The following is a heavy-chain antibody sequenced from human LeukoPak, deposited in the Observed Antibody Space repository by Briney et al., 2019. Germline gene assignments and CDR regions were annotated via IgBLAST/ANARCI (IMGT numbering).Heavy chain of an antibody. V-gene: IGHV4-61*02. D-gene: IGHD6-19*01. CDR2: IYTSGST. CDR1: GGSISSSSYY. Sequence: SQTLSLTCTVSGGSISSSSYYWSWIRQPAGTGLEWIGRIYTSGSTNYNPSLKSRVTISVDTSKNQFSLKLSSVTAADTAVYYCARESSGWAHYYYYYMDVWGKGTTVTVSS. J-gene: IGHJ6*03. CDR3: ARESSGWAHYYYYYMDV.